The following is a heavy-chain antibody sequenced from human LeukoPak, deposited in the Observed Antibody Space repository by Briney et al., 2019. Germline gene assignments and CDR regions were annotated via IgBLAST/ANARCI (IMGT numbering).Heavy chain of an antibody. CDR1: GGTFSSYA. J-gene: IGHJ4*02. Sequence: ASVKVSCKASGGTFSSYAISWVRQAPGQGLEWMGGIIPIFGTANYAQKFQGRVTITADESTSTAYMELSSLRSGDTAVYYCARGGDILTEGGGYDYWGQGTLVTVSS. CDR2: IIPIFGTA. CDR3: ARGGDILTEGGGYDY. V-gene: IGHV1-69*13. D-gene: IGHD3-9*01.